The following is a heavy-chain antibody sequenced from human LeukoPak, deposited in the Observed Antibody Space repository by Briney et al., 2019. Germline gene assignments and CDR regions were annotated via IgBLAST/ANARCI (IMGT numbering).Heavy chain of an antibody. CDR3: ASRWSAWGRFFTY. CDR1: GLTFSSYW. D-gene: IGHD3-3*01. Sequence: PGGSLRLSCAASGLTFSSYWMSWVRQAPGKGLEWVANIKQDGSEKYYVDSVKGRFTISRDNAKNSLYLQMNSLRVEDTAVYFCASRWSAWGRFFTYWGQEPL. J-gene: IGHJ4*02. V-gene: IGHV3-7*01. CDR2: IKQDGSEK.